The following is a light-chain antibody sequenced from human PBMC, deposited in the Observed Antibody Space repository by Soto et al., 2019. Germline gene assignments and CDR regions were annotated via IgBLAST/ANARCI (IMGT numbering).Light chain of an antibody. V-gene: IGLV7-46*01. Sequence: QAVVTQEPSLTVSPGGTVTLTCGSSTGDVTSGHYPYWFQQKPGQAPRTLIYDTSNKHSWTPARFSGSLLGGKAALTLSGAQPEDEAIYYCLLAYSSSRPVFGVGTKLTVL. J-gene: IGLJ3*02. CDR3: LLAYSSSRPV. CDR1: TGDVTSGHY. CDR2: DTS.